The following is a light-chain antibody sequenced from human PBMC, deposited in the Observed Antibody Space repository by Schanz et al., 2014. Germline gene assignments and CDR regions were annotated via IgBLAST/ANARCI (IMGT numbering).Light chain of an antibody. V-gene: IGLV2-23*01. CDR1: SSDVGSYNF. J-gene: IGLJ3*02. CDR2: EGS. Sequence: QSALTQPASVSGSPGQSITISCTGTSSDVGSYNFFSWYQQRPGKAPKLMIYEGSKRPSGVFNRFSGSKSGNAASLTISGLQAEDEADYYCCAYAGNRILVFGGGTKVTVL. CDR3: CAYAGNRILV.